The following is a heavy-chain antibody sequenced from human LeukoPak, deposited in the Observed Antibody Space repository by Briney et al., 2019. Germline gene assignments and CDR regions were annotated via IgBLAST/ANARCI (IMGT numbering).Heavy chain of an antibody. CDR3: ARDHDGNSPGDY. CDR1: GYTFTGYY. CDR2: INPNSGGT. V-gene: IGHV1-2*02. J-gene: IGHJ4*02. Sequence: ASVKVSCKASGYTFTGYYMHWVRQAPGQGLEWMGWINPNSGGTNYAQKFQGRVTMTRDTSISTAYLELSRLRSDDTAVYFCARDHDGNSPGDYWGQGTLVTVSS. D-gene: IGHD4-4*01.